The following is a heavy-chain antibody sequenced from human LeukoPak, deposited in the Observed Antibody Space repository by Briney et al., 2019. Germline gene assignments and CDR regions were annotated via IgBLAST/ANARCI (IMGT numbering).Heavy chain of an antibody. J-gene: IGHJ4*02. Sequence: SQTLSLTCAISGDSVSSKSAAWNWIRQSPSRGLEWLGRAFYRSKWSSGYAESVKSRITINPDTSKNQFSLKLSSVTAADTAVYYCARDYFLEWSTRTFDYWGQGTLVTVSS. V-gene: IGHV6-1*01. D-gene: IGHD3-3*01. CDR3: ARDYFLEWSTRTFDY. CDR2: AFYRSKWSS. CDR1: GDSVSSKSAA.